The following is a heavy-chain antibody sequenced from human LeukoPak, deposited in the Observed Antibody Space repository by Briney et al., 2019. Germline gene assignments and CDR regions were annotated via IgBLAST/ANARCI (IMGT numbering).Heavy chain of an antibody. V-gene: IGHV1-46*01. J-gene: IGHJ4*02. CDR2: INPSGGST. CDR3: ARVRYCTSTSCPGFDC. CDR1: GYTFASYY. D-gene: IGHD2-2*01. Sequence: ASVKVSCKASGYTFASYYMHWVRQAPGQGLEWMGIINPSGGSTSYAQRFQGRVTMTRDTSTSTVYMELSSLRFEDTAVYSCARVRYCTSTSCPGFDCWGQGTLVTVSS.